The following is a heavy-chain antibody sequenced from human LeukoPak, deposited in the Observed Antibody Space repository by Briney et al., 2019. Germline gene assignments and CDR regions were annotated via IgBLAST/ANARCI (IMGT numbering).Heavy chain of an antibody. CDR2: IYYSGST. Sequence: PSETLSLTCTVSGGSISSYYWSWIRQPPGKGLEWIGYIYYSGSTNYSPSLKSRVTISVDTSKNQFSLKLSSVTAADTAVYYCARETGGNSVFAFDIWGQGTMVTVSS. D-gene: IGHD4-23*01. V-gene: IGHV4-59*01. J-gene: IGHJ3*02. CDR3: ARETGGNSVFAFDI. CDR1: GGSISSYY.